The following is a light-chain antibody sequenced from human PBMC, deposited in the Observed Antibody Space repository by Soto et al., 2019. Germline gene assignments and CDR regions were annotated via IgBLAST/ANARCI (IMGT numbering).Light chain of an antibody. CDR3: AAWDDSLSGVV. CDR2: GNN. Sequence: QSVLTQPPSASGTPGQRVTMSCSGSTSNIGSNYVYWYQQLPGMAPKLLIFGNNQRASGVPDRFSGSKSGTSASLAISGLRSEDEADYFCAAWDDSLSGVVFGGGTKLTVL. V-gene: IGLV1-47*01. J-gene: IGLJ2*01. CDR1: TSNIGSNY.